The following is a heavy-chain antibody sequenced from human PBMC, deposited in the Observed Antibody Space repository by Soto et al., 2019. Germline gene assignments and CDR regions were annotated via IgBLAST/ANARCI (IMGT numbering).Heavy chain of an antibody. CDR1: GLTFSTYG. V-gene: IGHV3-21*06. D-gene: IGHD6-13*01. J-gene: IGHJ6*02. Sequence: EVQMVESGGGLVKPGGSLRLSCAASGLTFSTYGMNWVRQAPGKGLECVSSISSGGEYLDYADSVKCWLTISIDKAKNSLYLQLDSLRVDDTAVYYCATDGAAGAVMGVLGQGTTVTVSS. CDR3: ATDGAAGAVMGV. CDR2: ISSGGEYL.